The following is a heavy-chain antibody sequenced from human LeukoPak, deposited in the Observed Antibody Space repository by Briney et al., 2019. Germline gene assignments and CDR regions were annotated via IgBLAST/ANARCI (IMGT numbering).Heavy chain of an antibody. Sequence: SETLSLTCTVSGYSISSGYYWGWIRQPPGKGLEWIGSIYHSGSTYYDPSLKSRVTISVDTSKNQFSLKLSSVTAADAAVYYCARADPLLRTTLHATRMFDYWGQGTLVTVSS. J-gene: IGHJ4*02. D-gene: IGHD2-15*01. CDR2: IYHSGST. CDR1: GYSISSGYY. CDR3: ARADPLLRTTLHATRMFDY. V-gene: IGHV4-38-2*02.